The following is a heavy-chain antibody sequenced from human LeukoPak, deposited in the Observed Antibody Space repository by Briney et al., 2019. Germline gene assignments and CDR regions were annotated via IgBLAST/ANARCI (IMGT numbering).Heavy chain of an antibody. Sequence: GGSLRLSCAASGFTFDDYTMHWVRQAPGKGLEWVSLISWDGGSTYYADSVKGRFTISRDNSKNSLYLQMNSLRAEDTAVYYCAELGITMIGGVWGKGTTVTISS. V-gene: IGHV3-43*01. CDR1: GFTFDDYT. D-gene: IGHD3-10*02. J-gene: IGHJ6*04. CDR2: ISWDGGST. CDR3: AELGITMIGGV.